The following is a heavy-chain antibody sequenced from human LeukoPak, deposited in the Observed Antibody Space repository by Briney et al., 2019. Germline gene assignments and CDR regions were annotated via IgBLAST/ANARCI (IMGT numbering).Heavy chain of an antibody. V-gene: IGHV4-4*07. CDR3: ARITTVTTQSRDAFDI. J-gene: IGHJ3*02. D-gene: IGHD4-17*01. CDR1: GGSISSYY. CDR2: IYTSGST. Sequence: SETLSLTCTVSGGSISSYYWSWIRQPAGKGLEWIGRIYTSGSTNYNPSLKSRVTMSVDTSKNQFSLKLSSVTAADTAVYYCARITTVTTQSRDAFDIWGQGTMVTVSS.